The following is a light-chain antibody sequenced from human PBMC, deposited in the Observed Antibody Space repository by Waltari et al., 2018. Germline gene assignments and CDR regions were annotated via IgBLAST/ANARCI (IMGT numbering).Light chain of an antibody. CDR1: QSISSW. J-gene: IGKJ2*02. CDR3: QQYNSYSCT. V-gene: IGKV1-5*03. CDR2: KAS. Sequence: DIQMTHSPSTLPASAGDRVTITCRASQSISSWLAWYQQKPGKAPKLLIYKASSLESGVPSRFSGSGSGTEFTLTISSLQPDDFATYYCQQYNSYSCTFGQGTKLEIK.